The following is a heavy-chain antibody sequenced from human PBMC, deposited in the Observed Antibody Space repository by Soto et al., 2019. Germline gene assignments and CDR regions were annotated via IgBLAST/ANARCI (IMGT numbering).Heavy chain of an antibody. CDR2: ISAYNGNT. Sequence: ASVKVSCKASGYTFTSYGISWVRQAPGQGLEWMGWISAYNGNTNYAQKLQGRVTMTTDTSTSTAYMELRSLRSDDTAVYYCARTSTYYYDSSGYLNNWFDPWGQGXLVTVSS. V-gene: IGHV1-18*01. D-gene: IGHD3-22*01. CDR3: ARTSTYYYDSSGYLNNWFDP. J-gene: IGHJ5*02. CDR1: GYTFTSYG.